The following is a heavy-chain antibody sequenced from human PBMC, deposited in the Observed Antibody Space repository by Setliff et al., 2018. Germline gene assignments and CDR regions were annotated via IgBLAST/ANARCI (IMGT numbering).Heavy chain of an antibody. CDR1: GGTFSSYA. Sequence: SVKVSCKASGGTFSSYAISWVRQAPGQGLEWMGGIITIFGTANYAQKFQGRVTITADESTSTAYMELSSLRSEDTAVYYCARVKVIVGATPRTYYMDVWGKGTTVTVSS. D-gene: IGHD1-26*01. V-gene: IGHV1-69*13. CDR3: ARVKVIVGATPRTYYMDV. J-gene: IGHJ6*03. CDR2: IITIFGTA.